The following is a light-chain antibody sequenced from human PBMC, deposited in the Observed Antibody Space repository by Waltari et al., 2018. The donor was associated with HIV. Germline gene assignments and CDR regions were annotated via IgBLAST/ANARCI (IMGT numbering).Light chain of an antibody. J-gene: IGKJ1*01. CDR1: QSVFFSSNSKNY. CDR2: WES. CDR3: HHYDSTPQT. V-gene: IGKV4-1*01. Sequence: IVMTQSPDSLAVSLGGRATISCRSSQSVFFSSNSKNYLAWYQQKSGQPPKVVISWESTRESGVPDRFSGGGSGTDFTLTFSSLHAEDVAVYYCHHYDSTPQTFGQGTKVEVK.